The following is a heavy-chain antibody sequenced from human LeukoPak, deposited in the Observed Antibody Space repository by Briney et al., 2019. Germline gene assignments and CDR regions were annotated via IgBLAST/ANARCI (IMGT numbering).Heavy chain of an antibody. CDR3: ARDRAYSTFDF. D-gene: IGHD4-11*01. V-gene: IGHV3-7*01. CDR1: GFTFSTSW. J-gene: IGHJ4*02. Sequence: GGSLRLSCAASGFTFSTSWMTWVSQAPGKGLERVAIINVDDSSKSYLDSVKGRFTISRDNAKNSLYLQMNNLRAEDTAVYYCARDRAYSTFDFWGQGTLVAVSS. CDR2: INVDDSSK.